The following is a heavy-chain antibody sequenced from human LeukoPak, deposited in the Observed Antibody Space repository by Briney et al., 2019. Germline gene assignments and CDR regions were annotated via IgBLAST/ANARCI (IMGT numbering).Heavy chain of an antibody. CDR1: GFTFSSYT. J-gene: IGHJ3*02. V-gene: IGHV3-21*03. CDR3: TTEKWELPAGGGFDI. D-gene: IGHD1-26*01. CDR2: ISSSSSYK. Sequence: PGGSLRLSCAASGFTFSSYTMNWVRQAPGKGLEWVSSISSSSSYKYYADSVKGRFTISRDNAKNTLYLQMNSLKTEDTAVYYCTTEKWELPAGGGFDIWGQGTMVTVSS.